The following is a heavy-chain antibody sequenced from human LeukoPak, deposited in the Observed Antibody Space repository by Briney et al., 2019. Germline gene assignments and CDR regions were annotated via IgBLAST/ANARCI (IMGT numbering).Heavy chain of an antibody. D-gene: IGHD3-22*01. J-gene: IGHJ5*02. V-gene: IGHV4-4*07. Sequence: SETLSLTCTVSGGSISSYYWSWIRQPAGKGLEWTGRIYTSGSTNYNPSLKSRVTMSVDTSKNQFSLKLSSVTAADTAVYYCARAFFTYYYDSSGYRTGYNWFDPWGQGTLVTVSS. CDR1: GGSISSYY. CDR2: IYTSGST. CDR3: ARAFFTYYYDSSGYRTGYNWFDP.